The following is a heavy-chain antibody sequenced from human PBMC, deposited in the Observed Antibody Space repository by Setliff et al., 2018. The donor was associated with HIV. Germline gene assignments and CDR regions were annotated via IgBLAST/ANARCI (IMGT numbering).Heavy chain of an antibody. J-gene: IGHJ6*02. CDR3: ARGFYREAMDV. V-gene: IGHV4-59*11. D-gene: IGHD1-26*01. Sequence: SETLSLTCTVSGGSMSSHYWSWIRQSPGKGLEWIGSIYYSGSTNYNPSVKSRVTISIDTSKKQFALRLGSVTAADTAVYFCARGFYREAMDVWGPGTTVTVSS. CDR1: GGSMSSHY. CDR2: IYYSGST.